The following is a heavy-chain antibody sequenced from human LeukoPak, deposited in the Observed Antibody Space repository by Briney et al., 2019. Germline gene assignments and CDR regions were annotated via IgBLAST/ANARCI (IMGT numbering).Heavy chain of an antibody. Sequence: GGSLRLSCAASGFTFSDYYMSWIRQAPGKGLEWVSYISSSGSTIYYADSVKGRFTISRDNAENSLYLQMNSLRAEDTAVYYCAREYSSSWYDDAFDIWGQGTMVTVSS. CDR1: GFTFSDYY. CDR3: AREYSSSWYDDAFDI. CDR2: ISSSGSTI. D-gene: IGHD6-13*01. J-gene: IGHJ3*02. V-gene: IGHV3-11*01.